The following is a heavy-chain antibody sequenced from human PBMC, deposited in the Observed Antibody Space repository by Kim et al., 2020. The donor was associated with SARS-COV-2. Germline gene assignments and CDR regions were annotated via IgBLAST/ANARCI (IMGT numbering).Heavy chain of an antibody. CDR1: GGSFTSSAYY. D-gene: IGHD2-21*02. CDR3: ARQPYCGGDCYSDFYFYYMVV. Sequence: SETLSLTCVVSGGSFTSSAYYWGWIRQPPGKGLEWIGNVYYNGGTYYNPSLKSRVTISVDTSNNQFSLNLSSVTAADTAVYYCARQPYCGGDCYSDFYFYYMVVWGKETTVTVSS. V-gene: IGHV4-39*01. CDR2: VYYNGGT. J-gene: IGHJ6*03.